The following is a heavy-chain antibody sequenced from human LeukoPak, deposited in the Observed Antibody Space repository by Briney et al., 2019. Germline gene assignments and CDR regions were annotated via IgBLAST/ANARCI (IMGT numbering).Heavy chain of an antibody. CDR3: ARETRGSFPY. D-gene: IGHD1-7*01. J-gene: IGHJ4*02. CDR1: GFTFSSYW. V-gene: IGHV3-74*01. Sequence: PGGSLRLSCAATGFTFSSYWMQWVRQVQGKGLVWASRINGDGSSPSYADSVKGRFTISRDNSKNTLYLQMNNLSADDTAVYYCARETRGSFPYWGQGTLVTVSS. CDR2: INGDGSSP.